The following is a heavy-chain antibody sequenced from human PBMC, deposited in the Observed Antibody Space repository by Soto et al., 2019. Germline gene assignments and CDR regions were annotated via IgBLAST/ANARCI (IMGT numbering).Heavy chain of an antibody. Sequence: GASVKVSCKVSGYTLTELSMHWVRQAPGQGLEWMGGIIPIFGTANYAQKFQGRVTITADKSTSTAYMELSSLRAEDTAVYYCARGPGYGDYERVGSDAFDIWGQGTMVTVSS. D-gene: IGHD4-17*01. CDR2: IIPIFGTA. V-gene: IGHV1-69*06. CDR3: ARGPGYGDYERVGSDAFDI. J-gene: IGHJ3*02. CDR1: GYTLTELS.